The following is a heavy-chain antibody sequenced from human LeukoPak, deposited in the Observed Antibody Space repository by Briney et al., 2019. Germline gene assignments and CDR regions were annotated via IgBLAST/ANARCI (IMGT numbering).Heavy chain of an antibody. V-gene: IGHV4-38-2*01. J-gene: IGHJ4*02. CDR1: GYSISSGYY. D-gene: IGHD5-18*01. CDR2: IYHSGST. Sequence: LSETLSLTCAVSGYSISSGYYWGWIRQPPGKGLEWIGSIYHSGSTYYNPSLKSRVTISVDTSKNQFSLKLSSVTAADTAVYYCARRAWIQLWSGSYYFDYWGQGTLVTVSS. CDR3: ARRAWIQLWSGSYYFDY.